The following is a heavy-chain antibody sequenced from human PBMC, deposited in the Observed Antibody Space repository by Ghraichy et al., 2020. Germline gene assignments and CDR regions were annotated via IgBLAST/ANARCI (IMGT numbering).Heavy chain of an antibody. CDR1: GASISSYY. CDR3: ASSCYGGSCTGWFDP. CDR2: IYSSGST. Sequence: SETLSLTCTVSGASISSYYWSWIRQPPGKGLEWIGYIYSSGSTNSNPSLKSRVTISVDTSKNQFSLKLSSVTAADTAFYYCASSCYGGSCTGWFDPWGQGTLVTVSS. V-gene: IGHV4-59*01. J-gene: IGHJ5*02. D-gene: IGHD2-15*01.